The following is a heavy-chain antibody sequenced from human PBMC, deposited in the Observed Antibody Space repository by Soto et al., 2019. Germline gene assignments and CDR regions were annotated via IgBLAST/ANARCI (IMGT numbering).Heavy chain of an antibody. CDR2: IYWDDDK. Sequence: SGPTLVNPTQTLTLTCTFSGFSLSTSGVGVGWIRQPPGKALEWLALIYWDDDKRYSPSLKSRLTITKDTSENQVVLTMTNMDPVDTATYYCAHGYSSGWYVSAFDIWGQGTMVTVSS. V-gene: IGHV2-5*02. J-gene: IGHJ3*02. CDR3: AHGYSSGWYVSAFDI. D-gene: IGHD6-13*01. CDR1: GFSLSTSGVG.